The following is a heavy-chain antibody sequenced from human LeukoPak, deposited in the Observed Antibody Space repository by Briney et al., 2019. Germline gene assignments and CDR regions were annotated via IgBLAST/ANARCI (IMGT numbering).Heavy chain of an antibody. CDR2: IKSKIDGGTI. Sequence: GGSLRLSCVASGFTFSDAWMSWVRQAPGKGLEWVGRIKSKIDGGTIDYGAPVKGRFTISRDDSRNTPYLQMNSLKTEDTAVYYCTTRRQDGCWGQGTLVTVS. CDR3: TTRRQDGC. V-gene: IGHV3-15*01. J-gene: IGHJ4*02. CDR1: GFTFSDAW. D-gene: IGHD6-25*01.